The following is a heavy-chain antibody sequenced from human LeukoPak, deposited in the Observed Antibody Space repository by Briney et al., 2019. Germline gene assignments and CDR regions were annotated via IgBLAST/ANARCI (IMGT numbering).Heavy chain of an antibody. J-gene: IGHJ4*02. Sequence: GGSLRLSCAASRFTFSSYWMTWVRQAPGKGLEWVAKIKQDGSEKYYVDSVKGRFTISRDNAKNSLYLQMNSLGAEDTAVYYCARRGTSSSWAHFDYWGQGTLVTVSS. V-gene: IGHV3-7*05. D-gene: IGHD6-13*01. CDR3: ARRGTSSSWAHFDY. CDR1: RFTFSSYW. CDR2: IKQDGSEK.